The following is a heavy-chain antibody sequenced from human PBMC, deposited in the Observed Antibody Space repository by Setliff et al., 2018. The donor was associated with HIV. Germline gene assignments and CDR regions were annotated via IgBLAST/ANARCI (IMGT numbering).Heavy chain of an antibody. CDR2: MNGGGDST. D-gene: IGHD2-15*01. CDR1: GFTFGDYA. V-gene: IGHV3-23*01. Sequence: GGSLRLSCTASGFTFGDYAMSWVRQAPGRGLEWVSAMNGGGDSTYYADSVKGRFTISRDNSKNTLHLQMNSLRADDTAVYYCARRGVCSGGKCPSHAMDVWGQGTTVTVSS. J-gene: IGHJ6*02. CDR3: ARRGVCSGGKCPSHAMDV.